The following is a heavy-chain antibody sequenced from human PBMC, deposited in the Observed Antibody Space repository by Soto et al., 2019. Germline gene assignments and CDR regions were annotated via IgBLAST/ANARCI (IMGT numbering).Heavy chain of an antibody. J-gene: IGHJ5*02. CDR3: VRRHVSATGIDWFDP. Sequence: GASVKVSCKASGYTFTSYVIHWVLQAPGQRLEWMGWINAANGDTKYSPKFQGRVTITRDTSASTAYMELSSLRSEDTAVYYCVRRHVSATGIDWFDPWGQGTLGTVSS. CDR1: GYTFTSYV. CDR2: INAANGDT. V-gene: IGHV1-3*01. D-gene: IGHD6-13*01.